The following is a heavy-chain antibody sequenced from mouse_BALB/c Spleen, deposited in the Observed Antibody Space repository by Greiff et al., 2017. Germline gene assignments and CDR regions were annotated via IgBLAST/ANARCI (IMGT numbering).Heavy chain of an antibody. J-gene: IGHJ4*01. CDR3: ASLYGNYEGY. CDR1: GFNIKDYY. Sequence: EVQLQQSGAELVRPGALVKLSCKASGFNIKDYYMHWVKQRPEQGLEWIGWIDPENGNTIYDPKFQGKASITADTSSNTAYLQLSSLTSEDTAVYYCASLYGNYEGYWGQGTSVTVSS. D-gene: IGHD2-1*01. CDR2: IDPENGNT. V-gene: IGHV14-1*02.